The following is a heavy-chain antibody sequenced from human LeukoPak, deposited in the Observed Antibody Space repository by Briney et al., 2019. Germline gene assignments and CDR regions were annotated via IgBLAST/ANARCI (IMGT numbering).Heavy chain of an antibody. CDR2: INHSGST. V-gene: IGHV4-34*01. Sequence: SETLSLTCAVYGGSFSGYYWSWIRQPPGKGLEWIGEINHSGSTNYNPSLKSRVTISVDTSKNQFSLKLSSVTAADTAVYYCARGGIFGVVKKIKNYFNYWGQGTLVTVSS. CDR3: ARGGIFGVVKKIKNYFNY. CDR1: GGSFSGYY. J-gene: IGHJ4*02. D-gene: IGHD3-3*01.